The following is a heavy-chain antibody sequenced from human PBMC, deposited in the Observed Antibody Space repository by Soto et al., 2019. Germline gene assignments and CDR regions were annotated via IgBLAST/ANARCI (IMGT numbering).Heavy chain of an antibody. V-gene: IGHV3-33*01. CDR2: IWYDGSNK. D-gene: IGHD3-3*01. J-gene: IGHJ4*02. CDR1: GFTFSSYG. Sequence: PGGSLRLSCAASGFTFSSYGMHWVRQAPGKGLEWVAVIWYDGSNKYYADSVKGRFTISRDNSKNTLYLQMNSLRAEDTAVYYCARDGIFGVVIIGSLDYWGQGTLVTVSS. CDR3: ARDGIFGVVIIGSLDY.